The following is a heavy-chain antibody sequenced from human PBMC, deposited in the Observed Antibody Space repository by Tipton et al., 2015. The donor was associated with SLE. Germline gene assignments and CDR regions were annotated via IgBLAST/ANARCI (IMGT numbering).Heavy chain of an antibody. CDR2: IYYSGST. V-gene: IGHV4-31*11. J-gene: IGHJ4*02. D-gene: IGHD5-18*01. Sequence: TLSLTCAVSGGSIGSGSYYWSWIRQHPGKGLEWIGYIYYSGSTYYNPSLKSRVTISVDTSKNQFSLKLSSVTAADTAVYYCARGGYSYGDWDYWGQGTLVTVSS. CDR3: ARGGYSYGDWDY. CDR1: GGSIGSGSYY.